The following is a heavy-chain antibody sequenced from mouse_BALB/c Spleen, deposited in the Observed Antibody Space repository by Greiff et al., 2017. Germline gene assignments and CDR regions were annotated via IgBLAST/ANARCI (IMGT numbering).Heavy chain of an antibody. CDR2: IDPNSGGT. CDR3: ARNSGITKGSYYAMDY. D-gene: IGHD2-4*01. J-gene: IGHJ4*01. Sequence: QVQLQQPGAELVKPGASVNLSCKASGYTFTSYWMHWVKQRPGRGLEWIGRIDPNSGGTKYNEKFKGKATLTVDKSSSTAYMHLNSLTSEDSAVYYCARNSGITKGSYYAMDYWGQGTSVTVSS. V-gene: IGHV1-62-3*01. CDR1: GYTFTSYW.